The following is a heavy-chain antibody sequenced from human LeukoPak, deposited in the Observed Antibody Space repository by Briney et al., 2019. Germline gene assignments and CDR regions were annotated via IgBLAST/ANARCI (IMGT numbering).Heavy chain of an antibody. D-gene: IGHD1-20*01. V-gene: IGHV4-61*02. CDR2: IYTSGST. Sequence: SETLSLTCTVSGGSISSGSYDWSWIRQPAGKGLEWIGRIYTSGSTNYNPSLKSRLTISVDTSKNQFSLKLSSVTAADTAVYYCARYNWNDVLFDSWGQGTLVTVSS. CDR1: GGSISSGSYD. CDR3: ARYNWNDVLFDS. J-gene: IGHJ4*02.